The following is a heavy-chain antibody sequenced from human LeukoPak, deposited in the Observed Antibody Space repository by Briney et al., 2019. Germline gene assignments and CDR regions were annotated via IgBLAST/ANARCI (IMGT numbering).Heavy chain of an antibody. J-gene: IGHJ3*02. D-gene: IGHD3-22*01. CDR1: GDSVSGNGAA. CDR2: TYYRSKWYN. V-gene: IGHV6-1*01. CDR3: ARTSYYDSSGDAFDI. Sequence: SQTLSLACAISGDSVSGNGAAWNWIRQSPSRGLEWLGRTYYRSKWYNDYAVSVKSRITINPDTSKNQFSLQLNSVTPEDTAVYYCARTSYYDSSGDAFDIWGQGTMVTVSS.